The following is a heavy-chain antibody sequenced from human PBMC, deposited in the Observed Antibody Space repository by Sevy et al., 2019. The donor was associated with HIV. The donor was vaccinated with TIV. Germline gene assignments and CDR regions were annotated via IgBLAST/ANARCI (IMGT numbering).Heavy chain of an antibody. Sequence: GGSLRLSCAASGFSFGSYGMHWVRQAPGKGLDWVTSLWYDGTNKYYADSVKGRFTISRDNSKNILYLQMNSLSAEDTAVYYGARAINDYDSSGFASLDYWGQGTLVTVSS. CDR1: GFSFGSYG. J-gene: IGHJ4*02. CDR2: LWYDGTNK. CDR3: ARAINDYDSSGFASLDY. V-gene: IGHV3-33*01. D-gene: IGHD3-22*01.